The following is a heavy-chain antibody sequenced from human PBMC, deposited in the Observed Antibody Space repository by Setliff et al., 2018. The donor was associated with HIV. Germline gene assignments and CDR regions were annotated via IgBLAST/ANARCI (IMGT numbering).Heavy chain of an antibody. D-gene: IGHD3-10*01. V-gene: IGHV4-38-2*02. CDR3: ARDPYGITTRDWYFDL. J-gene: IGHJ2*01. Sequence: SETLSLTCTVSGYSTSSGYYWGWIRQPPGKGLEWIGSIYHSGSTYYNPSLKSRVTISVDTSKNQFSLKLSSVTAADTAVYYCARDPYGITTRDWYFDLWGRGTLVTVSS. CDR1: GYSTSSGYY. CDR2: IYHSGST.